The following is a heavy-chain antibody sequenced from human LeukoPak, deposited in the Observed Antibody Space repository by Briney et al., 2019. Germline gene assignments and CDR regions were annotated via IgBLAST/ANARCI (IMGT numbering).Heavy chain of an antibody. CDR2: IKGDGSSI. D-gene: IGHD2-2*01. CDR1: AFTFSSYW. Sequence: GGSPRLSCAASAFTFSSYWMHWVRQAPGKGLEWVSRIKGDGSSINYADSVEGRFTISRDNAKNTVYLQMNSLRVEDTAVYYCARGALYMYHFDYWGQGTLVTVSS. J-gene: IGHJ4*02. V-gene: IGHV3-74*01. CDR3: ARGALYMYHFDY.